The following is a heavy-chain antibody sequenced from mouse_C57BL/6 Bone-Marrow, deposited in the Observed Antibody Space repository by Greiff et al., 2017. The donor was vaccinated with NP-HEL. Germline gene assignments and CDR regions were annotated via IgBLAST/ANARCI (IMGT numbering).Heavy chain of an antibody. Sequence: VQLKESGAELVRPGASVKLSCKASGYTFTDYYINWVKQRPGQGLEWIARIYPGSGNTYYNEKFKGKATLTAEKSSSTAYMQLSSLTSEDSAVYFCATYGNSFAYWGQGTLVTVSA. J-gene: IGHJ3*01. CDR1: GYTFTDYY. D-gene: IGHD2-1*01. CDR3: ATYGNSFAY. CDR2: IYPGSGNT. V-gene: IGHV1-76*01.